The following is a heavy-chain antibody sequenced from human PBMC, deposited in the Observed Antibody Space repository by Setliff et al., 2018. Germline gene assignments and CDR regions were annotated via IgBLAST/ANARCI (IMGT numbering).Heavy chain of an antibody. CDR2: IYYSGST. CDR3: ARDLGYSYGIYYFDY. D-gene: IGHD5-18*01. CDR1: GGSISSHY. V-gene: IGHV4-59*11. J-gene: IGHJ4*02. Sequence: ETLSLTCTVSGGSISSHYWSWIRQPPGKGLEWIGSIYYSGSTNYNPSLKSRVTISVDTSKNQFSLKLSSVTAADTAVYYCARDLGYSYGIYYFDYWGQGTLVTVS.